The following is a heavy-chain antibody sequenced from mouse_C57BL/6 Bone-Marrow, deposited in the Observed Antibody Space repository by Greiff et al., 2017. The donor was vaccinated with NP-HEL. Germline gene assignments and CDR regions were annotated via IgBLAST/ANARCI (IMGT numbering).Heavy chain of an antibody. CDR2: IYPGDGDT. CDR1: GYAFSSSW. V-gene: IGHV1-82*01. D-gene: IGHD1-1*01. Sequence: QVQLQQSGPELVKPGASVKISCKASGYAFSSSWMNWVKQRHGKGLEWIGRIYPGDGDTNYNGKFKGKGTLTADKSSSTAYMQLSSLTSEDSAVYFCARLLNYAMDYWGQGTSVTVSS. CDR3: ARLLNYAMDY. J-gene: IGHJ4*01.